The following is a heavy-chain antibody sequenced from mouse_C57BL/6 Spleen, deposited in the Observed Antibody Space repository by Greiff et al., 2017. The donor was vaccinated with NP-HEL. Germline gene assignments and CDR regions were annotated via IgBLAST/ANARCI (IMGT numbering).Heavy chain of an antibody. CDR2: INPGSGGT. D-gene: IGHD1-2*01. CDR3: ARKTTAFDY. CDR1: GYAFTNYL. J-gene: IGHJ2*01. Sequence: QVQLQQSGAELVRPGTSVKVSCKASGYAFTNYLIEWVKQRPGQGLEWIGVINPGSGGTNYNEKFKGKATLTADKSSSTAYMQLSSLTSEDSAVYCCARKTTAFDYWGQGTTLTVSS. V-gene: IGHV1-54*01.